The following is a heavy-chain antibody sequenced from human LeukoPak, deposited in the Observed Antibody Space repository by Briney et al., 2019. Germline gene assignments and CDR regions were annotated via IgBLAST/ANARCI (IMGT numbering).Heavy chain of an antibody. Sequence: PGGSLRLSCAASGFTFSSYWMSWVRQAPGKGLEWVAKIKQDGSEKYYVDSVKGRFTISRDNAKNSLYLHMNSLRAEDTAVYYCARQNYDFWSGYIVYWGQGTLVTVSS. J-gene: IGHJ4*02. D-gene: IGHD3-3*01. CDR2: IKQDGSEK. CDR3: ARQNYDFWSGYIVY. CDR1: GFTFSSYW. V-gene: IGHV3-7*01.